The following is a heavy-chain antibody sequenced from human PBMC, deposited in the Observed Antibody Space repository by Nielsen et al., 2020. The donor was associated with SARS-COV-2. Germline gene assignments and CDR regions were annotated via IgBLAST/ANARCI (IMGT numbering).Heavy chain of an antibody. D-gene: IGHD3-3*01. Sequence: GESLKISCLASGFTFSNYHMNWVRRTPGKGLEWISYIDSRGTTTSYADSVKGRFTISRDNAKNSLYLQMNSLRAEDTAVYYCARDRVRFLEWLLSYYYYGMDVWGQGTTVTVSS. J-gene: IGHJ6*02. CDR3: ARDRVRFLEWLLSYYYYGMDV. CDR1: GFTFSNYH. V-gene: IGHV3-48*04. CDR2: IDSRGTTT.